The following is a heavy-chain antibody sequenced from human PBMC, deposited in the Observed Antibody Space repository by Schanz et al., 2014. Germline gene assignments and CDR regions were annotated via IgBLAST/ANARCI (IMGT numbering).Heavy chain of an antibody. CDR1: GFTFDDYA. CDR2: ISWDGGST. Sequence: EVQLVESGGDLVQPGRSLRLSCAASGFTFDDYAMHWVRQAPGKGLEWVSLISWDGGSTYYADSVKGRFTISRDNSKNSLYLQMNSLRAEDTALYYCAKDLSLYGSGSYSHFDYWGQGTLVTVSS. V-gene: IGHV3-43D*03. CDR3: AKDLSLYGSGSYSHFDY. J-gene: IGHJ4*02. D-gene: IGHD3-10*01.